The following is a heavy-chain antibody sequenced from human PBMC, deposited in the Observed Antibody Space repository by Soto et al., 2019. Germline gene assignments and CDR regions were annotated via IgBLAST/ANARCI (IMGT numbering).Heavy chain of an antibody. J-gene: IGHJ4*02. CDR1: GYTFTSYA. Sequence: QVPLVQSGAEVKKPGASVKVSCKASGYTFTSYAMHWVRQAPGQRLEWMGGINAGNGNTKYSQKFQGRVTITRDTSASTAYMELSSLRSEDTAVYYCATLGYCSGGSCRPFDYWGQGTLVTVSS. V-gene: IGHV1-3*01. CDR3: ATLGYCSGGSCRPFDY. D-gene: IGHD2-15*01. CDR2: INAGNGNT.